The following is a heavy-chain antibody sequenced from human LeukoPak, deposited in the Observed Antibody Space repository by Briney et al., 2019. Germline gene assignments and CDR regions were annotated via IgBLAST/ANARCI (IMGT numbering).Heavy chain of an antibody. D-gene: IGHD3-22*01. CDR1: GFTFSSYA. Sequence: PGGSLRLSCAASGFTFSSYAMHWVRQAPGKGLEWVSYISSSGSTIYYADSVKGRFTISRDNAKNSLYLQMNSLRAEDTAVYYCARDLTYYYDSSGLGYWGQGTLVTVSS. CDR2: ISSSGSTI. J-gene: IGHJ4*02. CDR3: ARDLTYYYDSSGLGY. V-gene: IGHV3-48*04.